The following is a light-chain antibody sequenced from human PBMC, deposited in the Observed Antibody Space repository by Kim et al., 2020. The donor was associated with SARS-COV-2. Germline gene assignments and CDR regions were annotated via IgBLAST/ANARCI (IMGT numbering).Light chain of an antibody. CDR1: SGHSSSA. Sequence: VKRTWTLSSGHSSSAIAWHQQQPEKGPRYLMKLNSDGSHSKGDGIPDRFSGSSSGAERYLTISSLQSEDEADYYCQTWGTGIPWVFGGGTKLTVL. CDR3: QTWGTGIPWV. J-gene: IGLJ3*02. V-gene: IGLV4-69*01. CDR2: LNSDGSH.